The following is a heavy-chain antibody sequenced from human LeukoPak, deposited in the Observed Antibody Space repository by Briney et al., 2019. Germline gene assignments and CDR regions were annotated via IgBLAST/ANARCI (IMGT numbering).Heavy chain of an antibody. V-gene: IGHV3-48*02. CDR3: ARDSSSSSWYEGGYFDY. D-gene: IGHD6-13*01. CDR2: ISSSSSTI. CDR1: GFTFSSYS. J-gene: IGHJ4*02. Sequence: PGGSLRLSCAASGFTFSSYSMKWVRQAPGKGLEWVSYISSSSSTIYYADSVKGRFTISRDNAKNSLYLQMNSLRDEDTAVYYCARDSSSSSWYEGGYFDYWGQGTLVTVSS.